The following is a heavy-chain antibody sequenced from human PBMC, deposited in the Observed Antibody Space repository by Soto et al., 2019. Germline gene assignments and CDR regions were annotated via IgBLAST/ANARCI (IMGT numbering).Heavy chain of an antibody. J-gene: IGHJ3*02. Sequence: PGGSLRLSCAASGFTFSSYAMSWVRQAPGKGLEWVSAISGSGGSTYYADSVKGRFTISRDNSKNTLYLQMNSLRAEDTAVYYCAKDHDYYGSRSYWIAFDIWGQGTMVTVSS. CDR2: ISGSGGST. CDR3: AKDHDYYGSRSYWIAFDI. D-gene: IGHD3-10*01. CDR1: GFTFSSYA. V-gene: IGHV3-23*01.